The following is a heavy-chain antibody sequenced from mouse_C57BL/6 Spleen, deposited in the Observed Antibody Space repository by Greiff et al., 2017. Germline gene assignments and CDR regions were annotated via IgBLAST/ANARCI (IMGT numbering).Heavy chain of an antibody. J-gene: IGHJ4*01. CDR3: ARGDSYYAMDY. D-gene: IGHD3-3*01. CDR2: INPSNGGT. V-gene: IGHV1-53*01. Sequence: QVHVKQSGTELVKPGASVKLSCKASGYTFTSYWMHWVKQRPGQGLEWIGNINPSNGGTNYNEKFKSKATLTVDKSSSTAYMQLSSLTSEDSAVYYCARGDSYYAMDYWGQGTSVTVAS. CDR1: GYTFTSYW.